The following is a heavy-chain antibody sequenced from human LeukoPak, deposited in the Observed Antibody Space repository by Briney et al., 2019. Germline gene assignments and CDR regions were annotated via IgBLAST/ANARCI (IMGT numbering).Heavy chain of an antibody. Sequence: PGGSLRLSCAASGFTFSSYWMHWVRQAPGKGLVWVSRINSDGSSTSYADSVKGRFTISRDNAKNTLYLQMNSLRAEDTAVYYCARQIDGFGEFDYFDYWGQGTLVTVSS. CDR3: ARQIDGFGEFDYFDY. V-gene: IGHV3-74*01. D-gene: IGHD3-10*01. CDR1: GFTFSSYW. J-gene: IGHJ4*02. CDR2: INSDGSST.